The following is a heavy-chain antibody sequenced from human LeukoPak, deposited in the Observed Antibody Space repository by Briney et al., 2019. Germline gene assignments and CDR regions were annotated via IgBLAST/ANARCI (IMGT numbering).Heavy chain of an antibody. V-gene: IGHV3-30*04. CDR1: GFTFSTFP. Sequence: GTSLRLSCEASGFTFSTFPMHWVRQTPDKRLEWVAVISHDGRDTYYADSVKGRFTISGDNSKNTLYLQMNSLSPEDTAVVYCARVGRVSIYPSYMDVWGKGTTVIVSS. CDR3: ARVGRVSIYPSYMDV. J-gene: IGHJ6*03. CDR2: ISHDGRDT. D-gene: IGHD6-6*01.